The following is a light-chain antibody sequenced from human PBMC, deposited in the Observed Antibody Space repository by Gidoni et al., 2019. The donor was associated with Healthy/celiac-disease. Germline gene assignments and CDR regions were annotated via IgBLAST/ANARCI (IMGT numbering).Light chain of an antibody. Sequence: DSQMTQSPSSLSASVGDRVTITCRASQSMSSYFTWYQQKPGKAPKLLIDAASILQSVVPSMFSGSGSATDFTLTISILQPDDFATYYCQQCYSTPLTFGGGTKVEIK. CDR3: QQCYSTPLT. CDR1: QSMSSY. V-gene: IGKV1-39*01. J-gene: IGKJ4*01. CDR2: AAS.